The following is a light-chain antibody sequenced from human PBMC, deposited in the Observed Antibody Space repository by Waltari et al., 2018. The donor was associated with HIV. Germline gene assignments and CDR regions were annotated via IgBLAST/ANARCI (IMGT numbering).Light chain of an antibody. V-gene: IGKV1-33*01. CDR3: QQYNDLPFT. CDR2: AAS. Sequence: DLRMTQSPSSLSAPMGASVTLTCQATQDINNNLNWYQQKTGQAPKLLIYAASVLETGVSSRFTGSGSGTNFTLTITSPQPEDVATYFCQQYNDLPFTFGPGTKV. J-gene: IGKJ3*01. CDR1: QDINNN.